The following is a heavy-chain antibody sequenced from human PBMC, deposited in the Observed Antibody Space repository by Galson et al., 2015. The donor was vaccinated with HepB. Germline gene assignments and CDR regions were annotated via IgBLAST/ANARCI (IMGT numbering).Heavy chain of an antibody. J-gene: IGHJ4*02. Sequence: SLRLSCAASGFTSSDYYMSWIRQAPGKGLEWVSYISSSSSYTNYADSVKGRFTISRDNAKNSLYLQMNSLRAEDTAVYYCASWSVYDNYFDYWGQGTLVTVSS. V-gene: IGHV3-11*06. CDR2: ISSSSSYT. CDR1: GFTSSDYY. CDR3: ASWSVYDNYFDY. D-gene: IGHD5/OR15-5a*01.